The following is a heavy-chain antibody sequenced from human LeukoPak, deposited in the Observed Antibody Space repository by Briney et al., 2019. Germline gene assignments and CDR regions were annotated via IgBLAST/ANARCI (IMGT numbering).Heavy chain of an antibody. J-gene: IGHJ6*02. CDR1: GFTFTSYA. CDR3: TKCDYGDYYYYGLDV. Sequence: GGSLRLSCAASGFTFTSYAMNWVRQVPGKGLEWVSSVSSSGDRTFYADSVKGRFTISRDNSKDTLFLQMNSQGVQDTAIYYCTKCDYGDYYYYGLDVWGQGTAVTVSS. D-gene: IGHD4-17*01. V-gene: IGHV3-23*01. CDR2: VSSSGDRT.